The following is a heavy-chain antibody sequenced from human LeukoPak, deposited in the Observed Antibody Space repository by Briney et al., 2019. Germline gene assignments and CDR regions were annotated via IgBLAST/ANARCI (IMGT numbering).Heavy chain of an antibody. CDR3: ARLGSAYSFDY. V-gene: IGHV5-51*01. CDR2: IYHGDSDT. J-gene: IGHJ4*02. D-gene: IGHD3-3*01. Sequence: GESLKISCKGSGYSFNTYWIGWVRQMPGKGLEWMGIIYHGDSDTRYSPSFQGQVTISADKSISTAYLQWSSLKASDTAMYYCARLGSAYSFDYWGQGTLVTVSS. CDR1: GYSFNTYW.